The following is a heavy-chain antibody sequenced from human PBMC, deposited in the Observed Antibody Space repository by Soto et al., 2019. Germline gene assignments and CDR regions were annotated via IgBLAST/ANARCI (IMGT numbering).Heavy chain of an antibody. V-gene: IGHV1-46*01. CDR3: ARGLRDSSGYWIY. D-gene: IGHD3-22*01. CDR1: GYTFTSYY. CDR2: INPSGGST. J-gene: IGHJ4*02. Sequence: QVQLVQSGAEVKKPGASVKVSCKASGYTFTSYYMHWVRQAPGQGLEWMGIINPSGGSTSHAQKFPWRVTMTRDRSTRTVYMELSSLRSEDTAVYYCARGLRDSSGYWIYWCQGTLVTVSS.